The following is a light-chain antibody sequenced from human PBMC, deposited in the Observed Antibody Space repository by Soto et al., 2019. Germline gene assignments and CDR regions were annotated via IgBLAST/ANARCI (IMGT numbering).Light chain of an antibody. J-gene: IGKJ3*01. Sequence: EIVLTQSPATLSLSPGERATLSCRARQSVSRYLAWYQQKPGQAPRLLIYDASNRATGIPARFSGSGSGTDFTRSISSLEPEDFAVYYCQQRSSWPKVTFGRGTKVDI. V-gene: IGKV3-11*01. CDR3: QQRSSWPKVT. CDR2: DAS. CDR1: QSVSRY.